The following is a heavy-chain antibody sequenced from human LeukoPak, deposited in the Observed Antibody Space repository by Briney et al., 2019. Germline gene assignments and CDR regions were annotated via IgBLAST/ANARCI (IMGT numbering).Heavy chain of an antibody. CDR2: INSDGSST. D-gene: IGHD3-10*01. Sequence: PGGSLRLSCAASGFTFSSYWMHWVRHAPGKGLVWVSRINSDGSSTNYADSVKGRFTISRDNAKNTLYLQMNSLRAEDTAVYYCASATEVWFGELWPPDYWGQGTLVTVSS. CDR1: GFTFSSYW. CDR3: ASATEVWFGELWPPDY. J-gene: IGHJ4*02. V-gene: IGHV3-74*01.